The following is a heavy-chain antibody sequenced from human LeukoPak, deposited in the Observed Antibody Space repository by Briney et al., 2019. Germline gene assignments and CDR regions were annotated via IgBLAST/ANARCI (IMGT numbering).Heavy chain of an antibody. CDR3: ARVVTLDRKNYYDSSGHDAFDI. CDR2: IYSSGST. V-gene: IGHV4-39*07. Sequence: PSETLSLTCSVSGASISSGSNYWAWIRQPRGKTLEWIGSIYSSGSTYYNPSRKSRVTISVDTSKNQFSLKLSSVTAADTSVYYCARVVTLDRKNYYDSSGHDAFDIWGQGTMVTVSS. CDR1: GASISSGSNY. J-gene: IGHJ3*02. D-gene: IGHD3-22*01.